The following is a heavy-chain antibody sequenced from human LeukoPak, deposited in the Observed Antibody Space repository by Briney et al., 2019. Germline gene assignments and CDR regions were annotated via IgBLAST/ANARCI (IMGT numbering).Heavy chain of an antibody. CDR3: ARGNYWAKGDFQH. CDR1: GGSFSGYY. Sequence: SETLSLTCAVYGGSFSGYYWSWIRQPPGKGLEWIGEINHSGSTNYNPSLKSRVTISVDTSKNQFSLKLSSVTAADTAVYYCARGNYWAKGDFQHWGQGTLVTVSS. D-gene: IGHD1-7*01. J-gene: IGHJ1*01. CDR2: INHSGST. V-gene: IGHV4-34*01.